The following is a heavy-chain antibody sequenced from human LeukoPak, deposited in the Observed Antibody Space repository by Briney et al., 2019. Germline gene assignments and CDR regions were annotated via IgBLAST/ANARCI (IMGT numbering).Heavy chain of an antibody. CDR1: GYTLTEFS. V-gene: IGHV1-24*01. J-gene: IGHJ6*03. D-gene: IGHD1-1*01. CDR3: ARVGGATWTKQGANDYYYYMDV. Sequence: ASVKVSCKVSGYTLTEFSMHWVRQAPGKGLEWMGGFDPEDGETIYAQELQGRVTMTKDTSTDTAYMELSSLRSEDTAVYYCARVGGATWTKQGANDYYYYMDVWGKGTTVTVSS. CDR2: FDPEDGET.